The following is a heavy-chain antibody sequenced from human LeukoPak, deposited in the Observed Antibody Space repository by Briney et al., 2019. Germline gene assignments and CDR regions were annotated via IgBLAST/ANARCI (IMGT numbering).Heavy chain of an antibody. CDR1: VGSFSGYY. D-gene: IGHD3-10*01. CDR2: INHSGST. J-gene: IGHJ6*03. Sequence: KPSETLSLTCAVYVGSFSGYYWSWIRQPPGKRLEWIGEINHSGSTNYNSSLKSRVTISVDTSKNQFSLKLSSVTAADTAVYYCARGYYGSGSHCCHMDVWGKGTTITVS. V-gene: IGHV4-34*01. CDR3: ARGYYGSGSHCCHMDV.